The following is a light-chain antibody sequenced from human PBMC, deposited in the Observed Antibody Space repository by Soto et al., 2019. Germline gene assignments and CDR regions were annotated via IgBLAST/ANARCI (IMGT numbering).Light chain of an antibody. CDR1: QSVSSSY. V-gene: IGKV3-20*01. CDR3: QQYDSSPRT. J-gene: IGKJ5*01. Sequence: EIVLTQSPATLSLSPGERATLSCRASQSVSSSYLAWYQQKPGQAPRLLIHGASNRATGIPDRFSGSGSGADFTLTISRLEPEDFAVYYCQQYDSSPRTFGQGTRLKIK. CDR2: GAS.